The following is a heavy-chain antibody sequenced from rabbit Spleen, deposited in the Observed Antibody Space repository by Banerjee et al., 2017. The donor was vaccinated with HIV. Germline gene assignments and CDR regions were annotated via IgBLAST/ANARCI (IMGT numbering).Heavy chain of an antibody. J-gene: IGHJ6*01. CDR1: GVSFSFNSY. Sequence: QSLEESGGDLVKPGASLTLTCTASGVSFSFNSYMCWVRQAPGKGLEWIACIDTGNSGFTYFASWAKGRFTISKTSSTTVTLQMTSLTAADTATYFCARDTSSSFSSYGMDLWGPGTLVTVS. D-gene: IGHD1-1*01. CDR3: ARDTSSSFSSYGMDL. CDR2: IDTGNSGFT. V-gene: IGHV1S40*01.